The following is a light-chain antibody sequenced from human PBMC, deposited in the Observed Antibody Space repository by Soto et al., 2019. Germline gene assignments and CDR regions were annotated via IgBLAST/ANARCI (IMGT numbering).Light chain of an antibody. CDR1: RSVSTW. V-gene: IGKV1-5*03. J-gene: IGKJ1*01. CDR2: KAS. Sequence: DIQMTQSPSTLSASVGDRVTITCRASRSVSTWLALYQQKPWTAPNLLIYKASNLQSGVPSRFSGSGSGXEFTLTISSLQPDDFATYFCQQYNSWTFGQGTKV. CDR3: QQYNSWT.